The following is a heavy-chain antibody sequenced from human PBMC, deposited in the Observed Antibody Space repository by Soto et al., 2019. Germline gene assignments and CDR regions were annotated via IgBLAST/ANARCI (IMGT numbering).Heavy chain of an antibody. CDR2: FDPEDGET. J-gene: IGHJ4*02. V-gene: IGHV1-24*01. CDR3: AKDKRPDGAWDFDY. Sequence: GASVKVSCKVSGYTLTELSMHWVRQAPGKGLEWMGGFDPEDGETIYAQKFQGRVTMTEDTSTDTAYMELSSLRVEDTAVYYCAKDKRPDGAWDFDYWGQGTLVTVSS. D-gene: IGHD1-1*01. CDR1: GYTLTELS.